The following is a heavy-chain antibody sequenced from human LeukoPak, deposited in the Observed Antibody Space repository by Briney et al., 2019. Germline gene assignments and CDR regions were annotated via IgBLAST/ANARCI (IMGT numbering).Heavy chain of an antibody. Sequence: GGSLRLSCAASGFTFSSYWMHWVRHAPGKGMVWVSRINSDGSSTIYADCVKGRFTISRDNAKNTLYLQMNSLRAEDTAVYYCARDYDAFDIWGQGTMVTVSS. CDR2: INSDGSST. V-gene: IGHV3-74*01. CDR3: ARDYDAFDI. J-gene: IGHJ3*02. CDR1: GFTFSSYW.